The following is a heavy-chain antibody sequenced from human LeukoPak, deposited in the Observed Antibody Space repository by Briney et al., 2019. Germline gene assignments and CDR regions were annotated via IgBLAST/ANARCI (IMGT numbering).Heavy chain of an antibody. CDR1: GFTFSSYS. J-gene: IGHJ4*02. CDR3: ARDQGGPYGGYRYFDY. V-gene: IGHV3-21*01. Sequence: GGSLRLSCAASGFTFSSYSMNWVRQAPGKGLEWVSSISSSSYIYYADSVKGRFTISRDNAKNSLYLQMNSLRAEDTAVYYCARDQGGPYGGYRYFDYWGQGTLVTVSS. D-gene: IGHD5-12*01. CDR2: ISSSSYI.